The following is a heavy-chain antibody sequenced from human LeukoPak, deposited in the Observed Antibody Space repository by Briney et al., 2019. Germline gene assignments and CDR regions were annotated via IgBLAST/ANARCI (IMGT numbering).Heavy chain of an antibody. Sequence: SETLSLTCAVYGGSFSGYYWSRIRQPPGKGLEWIGEINHSGSTNYNPSLKSRVTISVDTSKNQFSLKLSSVTAADTAVYYCARVRISDAFDIWGQGTMVTVSS. CDR2: INHSGST. CDR1: GGSFSGYY. D-gene: IGHD1-14*01. CDR3: ARVRISDAFDI. V-gene: IGHV4-34*01. J-gene: IGHJ3*02.